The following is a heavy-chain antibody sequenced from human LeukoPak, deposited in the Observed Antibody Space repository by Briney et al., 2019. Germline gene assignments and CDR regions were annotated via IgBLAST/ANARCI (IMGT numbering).Heavy chain of an antibody. J-gene: IGHJ6*02. CDR2: IYYSGST. D-gene: IGHD6-13*01. V-gene: IGHV4-59*01. CDR3: AREGGGIAAAEEYYYYYGMDV. CDR1: GGSISSYY. Sequence: SETLSLTCTVSGGSISSYYWSWLRQPPGKGLEWIGYIYYSGSTNYNPSLKSRVTISVDTSKNQFSLKLSSVTAADTAVYYCAREGGGIAAAEEYYYYYGMDVWGQGTTVTVSS.